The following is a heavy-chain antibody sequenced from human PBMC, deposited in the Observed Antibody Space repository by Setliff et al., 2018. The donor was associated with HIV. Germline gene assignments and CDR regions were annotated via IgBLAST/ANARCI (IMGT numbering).Heavy chain of an antibody. V-gene: IGHV1-69*05. J-gene: IGHJ4*02. Sequence: SVKVSCKASGGTLSSYAISWVRQAPGQGLEWMGRIIPISGTANNAQKFQGRVTLTRDTSASTAYMELSSLRSEDTAVYYCARKGSGSSFDFEYWGQGTLVTVSS. CDR3: ARKGSGSSFDFEY. D-gene: IGHD3-10*01. CDR2: IIPISGTA. CDR1: GGTLSSYA.